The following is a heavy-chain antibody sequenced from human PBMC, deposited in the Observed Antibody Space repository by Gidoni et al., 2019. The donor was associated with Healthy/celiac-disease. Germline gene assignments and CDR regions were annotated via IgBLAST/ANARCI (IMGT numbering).Heavy chain of an antibody. D-gene: IGHD6-13*01. Sequence: QVQLVESGGGVVQPGRSLRLSCAASGFTFRSYGMHWVRQAPGKGLEWVAVISYDGSNKYYADSVKGRFTISRDNSKNTLYLQMNSLRAEDTAVYYCAKDRIAAAGKYYFDYWGQGTLVTVSS. CDR1: GFTFRSYG. V-gene: IGHV3-30*18. J-gene: IGHJ4*02. CDR2: ISYDGSNK. CDR3: AKDRIAAAGKYYFDY.